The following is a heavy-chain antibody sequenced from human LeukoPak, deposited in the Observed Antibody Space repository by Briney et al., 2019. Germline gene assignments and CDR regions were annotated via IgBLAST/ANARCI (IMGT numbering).Heavy chain of an antibody. CDR1: GGSISTYY. CDR2: IYYSGST. V-gene: IGHV4-59*01. Sequence: PSETLSLTCTVSGGSISTYYWSWIRQPPGKGLEWIGYIYYSGSTSYNPSLKSRVTISVDTSKNQFSLKLSSVTAADTAVYYCARSTIVGATYYFDYWGQGTLVTVSS. J-gene: IGHJ4*02. D-gene: IGHD1-26*01. CDR3: ARSTIVGATYYFDY.